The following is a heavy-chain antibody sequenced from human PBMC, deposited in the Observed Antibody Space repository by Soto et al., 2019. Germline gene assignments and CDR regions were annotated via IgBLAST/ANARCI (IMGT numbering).Heavy chain of an antibody. D-gene: IGHD6-13*01. V-gene: IGHV3-15*01. CDR1: GITFSNAW. CDR3: TTTRPGTNVFDN. J-gene: IGHJ3*02. Sequence: WGSLRLSCAASGITFSNAWMNWVRQAPGKGLEYIGRIRSKTDGGTTEYAAPVEGRFTISRDDSKNTLYLQMGGLKTEDTAVYYCTTTRPGTNVFDNWGQGTLVTVSS. CDR2: IRSKTDGGTT.